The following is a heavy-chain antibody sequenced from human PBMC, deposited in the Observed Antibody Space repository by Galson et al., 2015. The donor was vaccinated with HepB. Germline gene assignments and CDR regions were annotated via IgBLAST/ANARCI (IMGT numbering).Heavy chain of an antibody. V-gene: IGHV3-30*04. CDR3: ARPLRGYSMSYYHGMDV. CDR2: ISYDGSNK. CDR1: GFTFSSYA. J-gene: IGHJ6*02. D-gene: IGHD5-18*01. Sequence: SLRLSCAASGFTFSSYAMHWVRQAPGKGLEWVAVISYDGSNKNYAVSVKGRFTVSRDNSKNTLYLQMNSLRDEDTAVYYCARPLRGYSMSYYHGMDVWGQGTTVTVSS.